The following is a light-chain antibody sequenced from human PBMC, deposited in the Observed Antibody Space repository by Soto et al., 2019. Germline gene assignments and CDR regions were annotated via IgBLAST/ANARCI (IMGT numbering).Light chain of an antibody. CDR3: SSYTSSSSFYV. J-gene: IGLJ1*01. CDR1: SSDVGGYNY. Sequence: QSVLTQPASVSGSPGQSITISCTGTSSDVGGYNYVSWYQQHPGKAPKLMIYDVSNRPSGVSNRFSGSKSGNTASLTISGLQAEDEADYYCSSYTSSSSFYVFGTWRKDPVL. V-gene: IGLV2-14*01. CDR2: DVS.